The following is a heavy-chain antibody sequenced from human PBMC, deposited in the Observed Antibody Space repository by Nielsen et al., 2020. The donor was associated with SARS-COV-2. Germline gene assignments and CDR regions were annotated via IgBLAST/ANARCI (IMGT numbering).Heavy chain of an antibody. V-gene: IGHV3-33*06. Sequence: GESLKISCAASGFTFSSYGMHWVRQAPGKGLEWVAVIWYDGSNKYYADSVKGRFTISRDNSKNTLYLQMNSLRAEDTAVYYCAKDIHSSGYLDYWGQGTLVTVSS. CDR2: IWYDGSNK. J-gene: IGHJ4*02. CDR1: GFTFSSYG. D-gene: IGHD3-22*01. CDR3: AKDIHSSGYLDY.